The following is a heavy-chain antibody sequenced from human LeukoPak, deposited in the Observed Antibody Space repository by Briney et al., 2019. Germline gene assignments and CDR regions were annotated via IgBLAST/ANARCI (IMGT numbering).Heavy chain of an antibody. CDR2: FDPEDGET. Sequence: GASVKVSCKVSGYTLTELSMHWVRQAPGKGLEWMGGFDPEDGETIYAQKFQGRVTMTEDTSTDTAYMELSSLRSEDTAVYYCATRPEYCSGGSCSLEYFQHWGQGTLVTVSS. CDR1: GYTLTELS. CDR3: ATRPEYCSGGSCSLEYFQH. D-gene: IGHD2-15*01. V-gene: IGHV1-24*01. J-gene: IGHJ1*01.